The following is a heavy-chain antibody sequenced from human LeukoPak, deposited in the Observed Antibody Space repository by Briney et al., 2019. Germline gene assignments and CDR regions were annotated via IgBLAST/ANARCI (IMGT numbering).Heavy chain of an antibody. CDR3: ARDMGGDYTQFHFDY. CDR2: IIPIFGTA. J-gene: IGHJ4*02. CDR1: GGTFISYA. D-gene: IGHD4-17*01. V-gene: IGHV1-69*06. Sequence: SGKVSCKASGGTFISYAISWVRQAPGQGLEWMGGIIPIFGTANYAQKFQGRVTITADKSTSTAYMELSSLRSEDTAVYYCARDMGGDYTQFHFDYWGQGTLVTVSS.